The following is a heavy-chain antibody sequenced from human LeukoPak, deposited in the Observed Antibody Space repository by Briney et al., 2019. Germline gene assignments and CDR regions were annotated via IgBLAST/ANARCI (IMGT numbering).Heavy chain of an antibody. CDR2: ITSSGSTI. CDR3: ARAGYCSGGSCIRSFDP. V-gene: IGHV3-48*01. Sequence: GGSLRLSCAASGFTFSSYSMNWVRQAPGKGLEWVSYITSSGSTIYYADSVKGRFTISRDNAKNSLSLQMNSLRAEDTAVYYCARAGYCSGGSCIRSFDPWGQGTLLTVSS. D-gene: IGHD2-15*01. CDR1: GFTFSSYS. J-gene: IGHJ5*02.